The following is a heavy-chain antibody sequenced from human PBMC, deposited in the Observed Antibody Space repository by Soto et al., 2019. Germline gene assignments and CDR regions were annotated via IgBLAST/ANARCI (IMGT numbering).Heavy chain of an antibody. CDR2: ISLYSDGT. D-gene: IGHD1-26*01. J-gene: IGHJ6*02. CDR1: GYTFSNYG. CDR3: ARVRSGTYFGVYYNGMDV. V-gene: IGHV1-18*01. Sequence: QVQLVQSGGEVKRPGASVKVSCKTSGYTFSNYGITWVRQAPGQPLEWLGWISLYSDGTNYAQKFQGRVSMTTDTSTTTAYMELRSLRSDDTALYYCARVRSGTYFGVYYNGMDVWGQGTAVTVSS.